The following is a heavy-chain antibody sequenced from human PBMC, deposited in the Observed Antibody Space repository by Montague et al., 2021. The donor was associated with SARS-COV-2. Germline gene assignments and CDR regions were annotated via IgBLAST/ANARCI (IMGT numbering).Heavy chain of an antibody. J-gene: IGHJ3*01. D-gene: IGHD2-2*03. CDR2: TYYRSKWYN. Sequence: VSPGASLSSDSLPRHWIRPSPSRGLEWLASTYYRSKWYNDSAPSVSGRATVKPDTSRNQFSLHLDSVTPEDTALYFCARKMDSSFDVWGKGTMVIVSS. CDR1: GASLSSDSLP. CDR3: ARKMDSSFDV. V-gene: IGHV6-1*01.